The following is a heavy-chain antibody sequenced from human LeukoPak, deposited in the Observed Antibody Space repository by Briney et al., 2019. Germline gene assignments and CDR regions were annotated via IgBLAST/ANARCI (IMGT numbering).Heavy chain of an antibody. CDR1: GFTFSSYA. V-gene: IGHV3-23*03. CDR3: ASAEFLEWSLSY. D-gene: IGHD3-3*01. CDR2: IYSGGST. J-gene: IGHJ4*02. Sequence: GGSLRLSCAASGFTFSSYAMSWVRQAPGKGLEWVSVIYSGGSTYYADSVKGRFTISRDSSKNTLFLQMNSLRAEDTAVYYCASAEFLEWSLSYWGQGILVTVSS.